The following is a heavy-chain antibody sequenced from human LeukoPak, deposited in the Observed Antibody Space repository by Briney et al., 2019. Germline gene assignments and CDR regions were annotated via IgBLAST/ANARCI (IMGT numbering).Heavy chain of an antibody. CDR2: IYYSGST. Sequence: LEWIGYIYYSGSTNYNPSLKSRVTISVDTSKNQFSLKLSSVTAADTAVYYCARRRAALDYWGQGTLVTVSS. D-gene: IGHD2-15*01. J-gene: IGHJ4*02. V-gene: IGHV4-59*08. CDR3: ARRRAALDY.